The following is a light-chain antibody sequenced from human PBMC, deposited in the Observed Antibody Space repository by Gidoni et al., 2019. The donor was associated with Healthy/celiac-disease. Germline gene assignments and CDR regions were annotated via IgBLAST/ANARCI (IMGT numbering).Light chain of an antibody. V-gene: IGKV3-20*01. CDR2: GAS. J-gene: IGKJ1*01. Sequence: EIVLTQSPGTLSLSPGERATLSCRASQSVSSSYLAWYQQKPGQAPRLLIYGASSRATGVPDRFSGSGSGTDFTLTISRLEPEDFAVYYCQQCGSSPPTFGQGIKVEIK. CDR1: QSVSSSY. CDR3: QQCGSSPPT.